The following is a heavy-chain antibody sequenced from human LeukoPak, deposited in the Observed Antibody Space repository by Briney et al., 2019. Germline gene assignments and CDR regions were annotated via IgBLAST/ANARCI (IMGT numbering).Heavy chain of an antibody. CDR1: GFTFSSYG. J-gene: IGHJ6*02. CDR3: ARGPYSKGYYYYGMDV. CDR2: ISYDGNNE. Sequence: GGSLRLSCAASGFTFSSYGMHWVRQAPGKGLEWVAVISYDGNNEYYADSVKGRFTISRDNSKNTLYLQMNSLRAEDTAVYYCARGPYSKGYYYYGMDVWGQGTTVTVSS. D-gene: IGHD4-11*01. V-gene: IGHV3-30*03.